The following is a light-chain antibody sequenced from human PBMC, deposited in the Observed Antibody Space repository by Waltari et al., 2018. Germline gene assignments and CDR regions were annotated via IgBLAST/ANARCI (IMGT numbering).Light chain of an antibody. CDR3: CSYGGASLRV. V-gene: IGLV2-23*02. Sequence: QSALTQPASVSGSPGQSITISCTGTTSDIGSYNLVSWYQQHPGEVPKLIIYEVNKRPSGVSNRFSGSTSGNTASLTISGLQPEDEADYYCCSYGGASLRVFGGGTKVTVL. CDR1: TSDIGSYNL. J-gene: IGLJ3*02. CDR2: EVN.